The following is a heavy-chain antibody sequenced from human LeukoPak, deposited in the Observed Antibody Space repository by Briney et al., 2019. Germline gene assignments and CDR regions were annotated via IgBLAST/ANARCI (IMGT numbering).Heavy chain of an antibody. Sequence: SETLSLTCTVSGGSISSSSYYWGWIRQPPGKGLEWIGSIYYSGSTYYNPSPKSRVTISVDTSKNQFSLKLSSVTAADTAVYYCARLRITMIVPEPYFDYWGQGTLVTVSS. J-gene: IGHJ4*02. CDR3: ARLRITMIVPEPYFDY. V-gene: IGHV4-39*01. CDR1: GGSISSSSYY. CDR2: IYYSGST. D-gene: IGHD3-22*01.